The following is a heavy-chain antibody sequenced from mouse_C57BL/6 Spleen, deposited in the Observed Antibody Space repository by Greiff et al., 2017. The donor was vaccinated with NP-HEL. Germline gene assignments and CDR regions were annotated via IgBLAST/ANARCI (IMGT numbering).Heavy chain of an antibody. D-gene: IGHD1-1*01. CDR1: GYTFTSYW. V-gene: IGHV1-53*01. Sequence: QVQLQQPGTELVKPGASVKLSCKASGYTFTSYWMHWVKQRPGQGLEWIGIINPSNGGTNYNEKFTSKVTLAVDKSSSTAYMQISSLTSEDSAVYYCTRSLIIYYDGSNLFDYWGQGTTLTVSS. J-gene: IGHJ2*01. CDR2: INPSNGGT. CDR3: TRSLIIYYDGSNLFDY.